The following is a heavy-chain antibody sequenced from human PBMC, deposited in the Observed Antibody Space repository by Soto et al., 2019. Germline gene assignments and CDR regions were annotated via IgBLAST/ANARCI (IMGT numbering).Heavy chain of an antibody. D-gene: IGHD2-2*01. J-gene: IGHJ5*02. CDR2: IYHSGST. CDR1: GGSISSSNW. Sequence: PSETLSLTCAVSGGSISSSNWWSWVRQPPGKGLEWIGEIYHSGSTNYNPSLKSRVTISVDKSRNQFSLKLSSVTAADKAVYYCAGASSQLLSLYWFVPWGQGTLVTVSS. CDR3: AGASSQLLSLYWFVP. V-gene: IGHV4-4*02.